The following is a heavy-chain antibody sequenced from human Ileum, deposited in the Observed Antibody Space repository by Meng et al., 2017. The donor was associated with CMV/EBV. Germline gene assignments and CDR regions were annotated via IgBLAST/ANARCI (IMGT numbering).Heavy chain of an antibody. Sequence: WPASAFTFGNYAMSWVRQAPGKGLEWLASISGSAGDAYYADSMRGRFTISGDSSKNTLYLHVNSVRAEDSATYYCVKGTIWYSGNYWGHGALVTVSS. V-gene: IGHV3-23*01. D-gene: IGHD2-2*01. J-gene: IGHJ4*01. CDR2: ISGSAGDA. CDR1: AFTFGNYA. CDR3: VKGTIWYSGNY.